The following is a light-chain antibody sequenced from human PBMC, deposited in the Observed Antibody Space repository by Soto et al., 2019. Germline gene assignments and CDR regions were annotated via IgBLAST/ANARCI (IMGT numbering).Light chain of an antibody. CDR2: EVR. CDR1: MRDVGAYNL. V-gene: IGLV2-14*01. J-gene: IGLJ2*01. Sequence: QSALTQPASVSGSPGQSITISCAGTMRDVGAYNLVSWYQQHQGRAPQLIIYEVRNRPSVISFRFSGSKSGNTASLTISGIQAEDEDDYYCSSYTSKSSLIFGGGTKLTGL. CDR3: SSYTSKSSLI.